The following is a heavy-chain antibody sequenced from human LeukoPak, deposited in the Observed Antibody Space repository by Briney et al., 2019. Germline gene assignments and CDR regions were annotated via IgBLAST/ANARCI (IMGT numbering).Heavy chain of an antibody. CDR3: ASSTMVRGVITPLFDY. J-gene: IGHJ4*02. CDR2: INHSGST. D-gene: IGHD3-10*01. Sequence: PSETLSLTCAVYGGSFSGYYWSWIRQPPGKGLEWIGEINHSGSTNYNPSLKSRVTISVDRSKNQFSLKLSSVTAADTAVYYCASSTMVRGVITPLFDYWGQGTLVTVSS. V-gene: IGHV4-34*01. CDR1: GGSFSGYY.